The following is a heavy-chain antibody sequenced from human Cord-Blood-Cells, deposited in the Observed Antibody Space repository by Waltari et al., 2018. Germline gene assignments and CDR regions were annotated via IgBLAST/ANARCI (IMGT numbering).Heavy chain of an antibody. J-gene: IGHJ3*02. CDR3: AREGSSLDAFDI. V-gene: IGHV1-3*01. CDR1: GYTFTRYA. D-gene: IGHD6-6*01. Sequence: QVQLVQSGAEVKKPGASVKVSCKASGYTFTRYAMHWVRQAPGQRIEWMGWINAGNGNTKYSQKFQGRVTITRDTSASTAYMELSSLRSEDTAVYYCAREGSSLDAFDIWGQGTMVTVSS. CDR2: INAGNGNT.